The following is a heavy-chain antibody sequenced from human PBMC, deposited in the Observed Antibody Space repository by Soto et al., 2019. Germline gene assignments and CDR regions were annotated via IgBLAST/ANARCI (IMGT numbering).Heavy chain of an antibody. CDR3: AVNVVVVAATLGDAFDI. V-gene: IGHV1-24*01. J-gene: IGHJ3*02. Sequence: ASVKVSCKVSGYTLAELSMHWVRQAPGRGLEGMGGFDPEDGETIYAQKFQGRVTMTEDTSTDTAYMELSSLRSEDTAVYYCAVNVVVVAATLGDAFDIWGQGTMVTVSS. D-gene: IGHD2-15*01. CDR1: GYTLAELS. CDR2: FDPEDGET.